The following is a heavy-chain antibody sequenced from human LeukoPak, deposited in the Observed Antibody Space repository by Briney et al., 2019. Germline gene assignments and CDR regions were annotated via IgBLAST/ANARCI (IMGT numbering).Heavy chain of an antibody. CDR2: IIPIFGTA. Sequence: SVKVSCKASGGTFSSYAISWVRQAPGQGLEWMGGIIPIFGTANYAQKFQGRVTITADESTSTAYMELSSLRSEDTAVYYCARATGKDILTGRKLDCWGQGTLVSVSS. J-gene: IGHJ4*02. CDR1: GGTFSSYA. CDR3: ARATGKDILTGRKLDC. V-gene: IGHV1-69*13. D-gene: IGHD3-9*01.